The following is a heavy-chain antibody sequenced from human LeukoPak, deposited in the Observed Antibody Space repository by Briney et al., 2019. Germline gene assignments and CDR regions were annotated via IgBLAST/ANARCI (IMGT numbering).Heavy chain of an antibody. CDR3: GRLRSRDAFDI. V-gene: IGHV4-59*01. D-gene: IGHD2-15*01. J-gene: IGHJ3*02. CDR1: GGSISSYY. Sequence: SETLSLTCTVSGGSISSYYWSWIRQPPGKGLEWIGYMYYSGSTNYNPSLKSRFTISVDTSKNQFSLKLSSVTVADTGVYYCGRLRSRDAFDIWGQGTMVTVSS. CDR2: MYYSGST.